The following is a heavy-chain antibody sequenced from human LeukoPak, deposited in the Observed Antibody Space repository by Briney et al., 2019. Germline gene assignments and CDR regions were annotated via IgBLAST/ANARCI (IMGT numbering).Heavy chain of an antibody. D-gene: IGHD3-22*01. CDR3: ARDLYYFHSSGYYASDL. V-gene: IGHV3-20*04. Sequence: RPGGSLRLSCEASGFIFDNYGMSWVRQAPGKGLEWVSEINWNGGSTTYADSVKGRFTISRDNAKNSLYLQMNSLRAEDTAVYFCARDLYYFHSSGYYASDLWGQGTLVTVSS. J-gene: IGHJ5*02. CDR2: INWNGGST. CDR1: GFIFDNYG.